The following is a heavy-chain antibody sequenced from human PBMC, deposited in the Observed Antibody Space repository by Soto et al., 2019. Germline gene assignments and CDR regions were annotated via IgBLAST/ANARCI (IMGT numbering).Heavy chain of an antibody. CDR1: GYTFTNYG. V-gene: IGHV1-18*01. CDR2: IGGYKGNT. Sequence: QVQLVQSGAEVREPGASVKVSCKASGYTFTNYGVSWVRQAPGQGLEWMGWIGGYKGNTNYAQKLQGRVTMNTDTSTSKANMDLRDLRSDETAVYYCAPHTLDTGMRPGYWGQGTLVPVSS. J-gene: IGHJ4*02. D-gene: IGHD5-18*01. CDR3: APHTLDTGMRPGY.